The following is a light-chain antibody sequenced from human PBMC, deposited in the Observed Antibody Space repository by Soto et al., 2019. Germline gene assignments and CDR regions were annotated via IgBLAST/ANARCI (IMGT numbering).Light chain of an antibody. CDR3: QQYNSYSPRT. CDR2: DAS. V-gene: IGKV1-5*01. J-gene: IGKJ1*01. Sequence: DIKMNQSPSTLSGSVGDRVTITCRASQNIGTSLAWYQQTPGKAPKLLIYDASSLESGVPSRFSGSGSGTEFTLTISSLQPDDFATYYCQQYNSYSPRTFGQGTKVDIK. CDR1: QNIGTS.